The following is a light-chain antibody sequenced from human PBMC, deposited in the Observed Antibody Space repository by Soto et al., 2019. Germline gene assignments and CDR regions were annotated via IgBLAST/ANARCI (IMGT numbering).Light chain of an antibody. CDR2: DNN. CDR3: GTWDSSLSAVV. V-gene: IGLV1-51*01. Sequence: QSVLTQPPSVSAAPGQKVTISCSGSSSNIGRNYVSWYQQLPGTAPKLLTYDNNKRPSGIPDRFSGSKSGTSATLGITGLQTGDEADYYCGTWDSSLSAVVFGGGTKVTVL. CDR1: SSNIGRNY. J-gene: IGLJ2*01.